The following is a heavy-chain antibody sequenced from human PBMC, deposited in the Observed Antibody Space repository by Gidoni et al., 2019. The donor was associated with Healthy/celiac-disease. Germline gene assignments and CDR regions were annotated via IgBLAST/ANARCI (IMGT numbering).Heavy chain of an antibody. CDR2: INHRGST. J-gene: IGHJ6*02. CDR1: GGSFSGYY. V-gene: IGHV4-34*01. D-gene: IGHD3-10*01. Sequence: QVQLQQWGAGLLTPSETLSLTCAVYGGSFSGYYWSWIRQPPGKGLEWIGEINHRGSTNYNPSLKSRVTISVDTSKNQFSLKLSSVTAADTAVYYCARMVRGRSYYYYYGMDVWGQGTTVTVSS. CDR3: ARMVRGRSYYYYYGMDV.